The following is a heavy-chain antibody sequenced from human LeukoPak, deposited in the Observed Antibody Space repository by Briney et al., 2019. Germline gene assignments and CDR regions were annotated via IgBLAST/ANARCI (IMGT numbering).Heavy chain of an antibody. CDR3: ATLLSSSYYFDY. Sequence: SSQTLSLTCTVSGGSISSGSYYWSWIRQPAGKGLEWIGHIYTSGSTNYNPSLKSRVIISVDTSKNHFSLKLSSVTAADTAVYFCATLLSSSYYFDYWGQGTLVTVSS. D-gene: IGHD3-10*02. CDR1: GGSISSGSYY. J-gene: IGHJ4*02. CDR2: IYTSGST. V-gene: IGHV4-61*09.